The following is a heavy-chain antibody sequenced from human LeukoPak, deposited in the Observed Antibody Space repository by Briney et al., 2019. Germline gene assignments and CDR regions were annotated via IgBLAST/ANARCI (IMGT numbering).Heavy chain of an antibody. CDR1: GFTFSDYSM. CDR2: IDWDDDK. D-gene: IGHD3-22*01. J-gene: IGHJ4*02. Sequence: LRLSCAASGFTFSDYSMNWIRQPPGKALEWLARIDWDDDKYYSTSLKTRLTISKDTSKNQVVLTMTNMDPVDTATYYCARTYYYDSSDYWKTLDYWGQGILVTVSS. CDR3: ARTYYYDSSDYWKTLDY. V-gene: IGHV2-70*11.